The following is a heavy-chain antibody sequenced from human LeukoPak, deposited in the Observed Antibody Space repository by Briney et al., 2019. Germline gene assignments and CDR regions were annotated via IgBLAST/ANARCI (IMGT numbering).Heavy chain of an antibody. J-gene: IGHJ4*02. V-gene: IGHV4-61*02. CDR3: ARSTYYDFWSGYFDY. CDR1: GGSISGGSYY. CDR2: IYTSGST. Sequence: SETLSLTCTVSGGSISGGSYYWSWIRQPAGKGLEWIGRIYTSGSTNYNPSLKSRVTISVDTSKNQFSLKLSSVTAADTAVYYCARSTYYDFWSGYFDYWGQGTLVTVSS. D-gene: IGHD3-3*01.